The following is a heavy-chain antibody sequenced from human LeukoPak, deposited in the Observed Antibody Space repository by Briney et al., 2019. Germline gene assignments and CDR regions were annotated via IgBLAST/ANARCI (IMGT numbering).Heavy chain of an antibody. Sequence: SETLSLTCTVSGGSISSSSYYWGWIRQPPGKGLEWIGSIYYSGSTYYNPSLKSRVTISVDTSKNQFSLKLSSVTAADTAVYYCATDYSNYGPNYWGQGTLVTVSS. D-gene: IGHD4-11*01. CDR3: ATDYSNYGPNY. J-gene: IGHJ4*02. V-gene: IGHV4-39*02. CDR1: GGSISSSSYY. CDR2: IYYSGST.